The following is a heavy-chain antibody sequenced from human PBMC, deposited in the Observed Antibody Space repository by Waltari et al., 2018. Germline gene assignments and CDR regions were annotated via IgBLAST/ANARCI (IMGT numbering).Heavy chain of an antibody. CDR3: ARHMTTVTTSSFDY. D-gene: IGHD4-17*01. V-gene: IGHV4-39*07. CDR2: ITHSGVA. Sequence: QLQLQESGPGLVKPSETLSLTCTVSGASVSSRIHYWGWIRQSPGKGLEWIGSITHSGVAYYNPALRSRVTLLVDTSKNQFSLRVNSVTAADMALYYCARHMTTVTTSSFDYWGQGALVTVSS. J-gene: IGHJ4*02. CDR1: GASVSSRIHY.